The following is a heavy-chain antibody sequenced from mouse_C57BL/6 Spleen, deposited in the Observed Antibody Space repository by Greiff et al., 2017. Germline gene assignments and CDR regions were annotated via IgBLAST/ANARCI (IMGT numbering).Heavy chain of an antibody. CDR1: GYTFTSYW. V-gene: IGHV1-59*01. J-gene: IGHJ3*01. CDR2: IDPSDSYT. D-gene: IGHD3-1*01. CDR3: ARGGTLSWFAY. Sequence: QVQLQQPGAELVRPGTSVKLSCKASGYTFTSYWMHWVKQRPGQGLEWIGVIDPSDSYTNYNQKFKGKATLTVDTSSSTAYVQLSSLTSEDSAAYCCARGGTLSWFAYWGQGTLVTVSA.